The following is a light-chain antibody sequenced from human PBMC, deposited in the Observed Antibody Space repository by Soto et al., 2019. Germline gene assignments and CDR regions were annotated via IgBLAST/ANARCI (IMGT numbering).Light chain of an antibody. Sequence: QSVLTQPASVSGSPGQSITISCTGTSSDVGGYNYVSWYQQHPGKAPKLMIYDVSNRPSGVCNRFSGSKSGNTASLTISGLQAEDEADYYCSSYTSSSTVVFGGGTKVTVL. V-gene: IGLV2-14*01. CDR3: SSYTSSSTVV. CDR2: DVS. CDR1: SSDVGGYNY. J-gene: IGLJ2*01.